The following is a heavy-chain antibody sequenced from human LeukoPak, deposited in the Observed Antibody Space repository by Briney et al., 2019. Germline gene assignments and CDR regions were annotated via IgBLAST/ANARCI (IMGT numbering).Heavy chain of an antibody. D-gene: IGHD3-22*01. CDR3: ATSKRTYYYDSSGYSTQDY. J-gene: IGHJ4*02. V-gene: IGHV3-7*01. Sequence: PGGSLRLSCAASGFTFTTYWMSWVRQAPGKGLEWVANMKPDGSEIFYVDSVKGRFTISRDNAMNTLYLQMNSLRAEDSAVYYCATSKRTYYYDSSGYSTQDYWGQGTLVTVSS. CDR1: GFTFTTYW. CDR2: MKPDGSEI.